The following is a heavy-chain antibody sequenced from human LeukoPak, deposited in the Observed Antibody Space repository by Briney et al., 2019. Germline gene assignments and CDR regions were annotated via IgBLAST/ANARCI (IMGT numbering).Heavy chain of an antibody. CDR2: IYHSGSA. Sequence: SETLSLTCAVSGGPISSGGYSWTWIRQPPGKGLEWIGYIYHSGSAYYNPSLKSRVTISVDRSKNQFSLKLTSVTAADTAVYYCARDGSDGSGSHFDYWGQGTLVTVSS. CDR1: GGPISSGGYS. CDR3: ARDGSDGSGSHFDY. V-gene: IGHV4-30-2*01. J-gene: IGHJ4*02. D-gene: IGHD3-10*01.